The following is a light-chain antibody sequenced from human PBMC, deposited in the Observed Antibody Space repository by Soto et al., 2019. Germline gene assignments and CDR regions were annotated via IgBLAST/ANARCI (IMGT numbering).Light chain of an antibody. CDR1: SSDIGSYNR. CDR3: SSFTASDTYV. J-gene: IGLJ1*01. CDR2: EVN. Sequence: QSALTQPPSVSGSPGQSVTISCTGTSSDIGSYNRVSWYQQPPGAAPKLMICEVNNRPSGVPERFSGSKSGNPASLTIFGLQAEDEADYYCSSFTASDTYVFGPGTKLTVL. V-gene: IGLV2-18*02.